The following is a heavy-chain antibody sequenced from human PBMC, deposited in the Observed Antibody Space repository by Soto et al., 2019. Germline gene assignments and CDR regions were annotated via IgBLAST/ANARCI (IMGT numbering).Heavy chain of an antibody. CDR1: GFTFSSYA. D-gene: IGHD3-22*01. CDR2: ISYDGSNK. CDR3: ARDSSGPYYGMDV. J-gene: IGHJ6*02. V-gene: IGHV3-30-3*01. Sequence: QVQLVESGGGVVQPGRSLRLSCAASGFTFSSYAMHWVRQAPGKGLEWVAVISYDGSNKYYADSVKGRFTISRDNSKNTLYLQMNSLRAEDTAVYYGARDSSGPYYGMDVWGQGTTVTVSS.